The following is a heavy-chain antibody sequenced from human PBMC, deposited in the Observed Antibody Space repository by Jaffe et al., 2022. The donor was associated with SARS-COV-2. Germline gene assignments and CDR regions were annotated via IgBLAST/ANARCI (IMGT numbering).Heavy chain of an antibody. J-gene: IGHJ6*02. CDR2: ISSSSSYI. CDR1: GFTFSSYS. V-gene: IGHV3-21*01. Sequence: EVQLVESGGGLVKPGGSLRLSCAASGFTFSSYSMNWVRQAPGKGLEWVSSISSSSSYIYYADSVKGRFTISRDNAKNSLYLQMNSLRAEDTAVYYCAREGERQWELSYYGMDVWGQGTTVTVSS. CDR3: AREGERQWELSYYGMDV. D-gene: IGHD1-26*01.